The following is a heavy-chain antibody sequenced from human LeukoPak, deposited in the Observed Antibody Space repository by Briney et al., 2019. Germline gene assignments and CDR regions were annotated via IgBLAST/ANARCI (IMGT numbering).Heavy chain of an antibody. V-gene: IGHV3-53*01. D-gene: IGHD5-12*01. CDR2: MYSGGST. Sequence: PGGSLRLSCAASGFTVSTYYMSWVRQAPGKGLEWVSGMYSGGSTYYTHSVKGRFTISIDNSKNPLSLKMNTLRAEDTAVYYCARDVDGYRQAHHFDYWGQGTLVTVSS. J-gene: IGHJ4*02. CDR1: GFTVSTYY. CDR3: ARDVDGYRQAHHFDY.